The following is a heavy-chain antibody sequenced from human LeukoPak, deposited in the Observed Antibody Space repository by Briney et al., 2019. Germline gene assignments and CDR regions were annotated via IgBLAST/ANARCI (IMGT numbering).Heavy chain of an antibody. CDR2: INWDGGST. CDR1: GSTFDEYG. J-gene: IGHJ4*02. D-gene: IGHD1-26*01. CDR3: ARDSFSGSSLDY. Sequence: GSLRLSCAASGSTFDEYGMSWVRQAPGKGLEWVSSINWDGGSTAYADSVQGRFTISRDNAKISLHLQMKSLRAEDTALYYCARDSFSGSSLDYWGQGTLVTVSS. V-gene: IGHV3-20*04.